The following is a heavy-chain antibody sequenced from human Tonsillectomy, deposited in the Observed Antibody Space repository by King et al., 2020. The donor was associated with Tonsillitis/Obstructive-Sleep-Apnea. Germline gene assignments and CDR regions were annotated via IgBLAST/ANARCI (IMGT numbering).Heavy chain of an antibody. CDR2: ISSGGSTM. CDR3: ARGAVVGANPYVDY. V-gene: IGHV3-48*03. J-gene: IGHJ4*02. D-gene: IGHD1-26*01. Sequence: DVQLVQSGGGLVQPGGSLRLSCAASGFTFSNDEMNWVRQAPGKGLEWVSYISSGGSTMYYADSVKGRFTNSRDNGKNSLYLQMNSLRAEDTAVYYCARGAVVGANPYVDYWGQGALVTVSS. CDR1: GFTFSNDE.